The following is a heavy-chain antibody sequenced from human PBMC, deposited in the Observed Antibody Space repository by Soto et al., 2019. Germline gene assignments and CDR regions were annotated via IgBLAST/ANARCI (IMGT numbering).Heavy chain of an antibody. CDR3: ARDYDF. D-gene: IGHD3-3*01. J-gene: IGHJ4*02. V-gene: IGHV3-7*01. CDR2: IKQDGNEK. Sequence: EVQLVESGGGLVQPGGSLRLSCAASGFTFSSYWMNWVRQAPGKGLEWVANIKQDGNEKYYVDSVKGRFTISSDNAKNSPYLQMNSLRAEDAAVYYCARDYDFWGEGTLVTVSS. CDR1: GFTFSSYW.